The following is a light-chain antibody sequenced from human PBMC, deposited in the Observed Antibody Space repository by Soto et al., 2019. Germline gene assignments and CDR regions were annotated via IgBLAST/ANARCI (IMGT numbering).Light chain of an antibody. CDR3: HQYSRSPLS. CDR1: QSVTSTY. V-gene: IGKV3-20*01. J-gene: IGKJ4*01. Sequence: EIVLTQSPGTLSLSPGQRATLSCRASQSVTSTYLAWYQQKPGQAPKLLIYGASSRATGIPDRFSGSGSGTDFTLIISRLEPEDFAVYYCHQYSRSPLSFGGGTRVEL. CDR2: GAS.